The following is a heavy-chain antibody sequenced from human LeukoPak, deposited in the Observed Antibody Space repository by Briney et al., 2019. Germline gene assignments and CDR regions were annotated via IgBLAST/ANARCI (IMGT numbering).Heavy chain of an antibody. CDR3: ARHADCLGDCCRN. CDR2: VAYSGST. V-gene: IGHV4-39*01. J-gene: IGHJ4*02. D-gene: IGHD2-21*01. Sequence: PSETLSLTCTVSGVSINSNYYYWGWIRQPPGKGLEWIGSVAYSGSTFHNPSLKSRLSIYSDTSKNQFSLRLTSVTAADTAVYYCARHADCLGDCCRNWGQGTLVTVSS. CDR1: GVSINSNYYY.